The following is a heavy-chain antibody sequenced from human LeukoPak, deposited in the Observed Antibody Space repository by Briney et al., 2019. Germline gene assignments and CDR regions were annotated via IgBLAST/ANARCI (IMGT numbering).Heavy chain of an antibody. V-gene: IGHV5-51*01. J-gene: IGHJ4*02. CDR3: ARQTMATTRPPFDY. CDR2: IYPGDSDT. D-gene: IGHD5-24*01. CDR1: GYSFTSHW. Sequence: GESLKISCKGSGYSFTSHWIGWVRQMPGKGLEWMGIIYPGDSDTRYSPSFEGQVTISADKSISTAYLQWSSLKASDTAMYYCARQTMATTRPPFDYWGQGTLVTVSS.